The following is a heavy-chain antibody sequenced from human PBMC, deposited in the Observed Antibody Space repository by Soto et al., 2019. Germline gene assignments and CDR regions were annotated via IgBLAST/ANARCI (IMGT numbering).Heavy chain of an antibody. CDR2: ISSDGSEK. V-gene: IGHV3-30*18. J-gene: IGHJ4*02. D-gene: IGHD6-13*01. CDR3: AKDRSGSWTFDY. Sequence: QVQLVESGGGVVQPGRSLRLSCATSGFTFSSNGIHWVRQAPGKGLEWVAVISSDGSEKNCADSVKGRFSISRDQSKNEVFLQMISVTVEDTAVYYCAKDRSGSWTFDYWGQGTLVTVSS. CDR1: GFTFSSNG.